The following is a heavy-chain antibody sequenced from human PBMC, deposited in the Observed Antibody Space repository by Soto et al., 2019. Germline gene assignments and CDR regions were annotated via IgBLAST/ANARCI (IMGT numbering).Heavy chain of an antibody. J-gene: IGHJ3*02. CDR3: ARAPDPYYYDSSGYFGAFDI. V-gene: IGHV4-31*03. CDR1: GGSISSGGYY. Sequence: TLSLTCTVSGGSISSGGYYWSWIRQHPGKGLEWIGYIYYSGSTYYNPSLKSRVTISVDTSKNQFSLKLSSVTAADTAVYYCARAPDPYYYDSSGYFGAFDIWGQGTMVTVSS. D-gene: IGHD3-22*01. CDR2: IYYSGST.